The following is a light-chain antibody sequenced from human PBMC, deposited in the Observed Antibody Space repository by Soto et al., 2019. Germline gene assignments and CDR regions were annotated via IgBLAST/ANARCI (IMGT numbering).Light chain of an antibody. CDR2: DAS. J-gene: IGKJ4*01. V-gene: IGKV3-11*01. CDR3: QQRSNWLT. Sequence: EIVLTQSPATLSFSPGERATLSCRASQSVSSYLAWYQQKPGRAPRLLIYDASNRATGIPARFSGSGSGTDFTLTISSLEPEDFAVYYCQQRSNWLTFGGGTKVDIK. CDR1: QSVSSY.